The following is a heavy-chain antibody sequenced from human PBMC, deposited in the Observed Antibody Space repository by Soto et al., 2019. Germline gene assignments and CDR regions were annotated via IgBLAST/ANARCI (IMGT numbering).Heavy chain of an antibody. CDR2: IYYSGST. J-gene: IGHJ3*02. Sequence: QVQLQESGPGLVKPSQTLSLTCTVSGGSISSGGYYWSWIRQHPGKVLEWIGYIYYSGSTYYNPSLKSRVTISVDTSKNQFSLKLSSVTAADTAVYYCARSSSWPIVAFDIWGQGTMVTVSS. CDR3: ARSSSWPIVAFDI. CDR1: GGSISSGGYY. D-gene: IGHD6-13*01. V-gene: IGHV4-31*03.